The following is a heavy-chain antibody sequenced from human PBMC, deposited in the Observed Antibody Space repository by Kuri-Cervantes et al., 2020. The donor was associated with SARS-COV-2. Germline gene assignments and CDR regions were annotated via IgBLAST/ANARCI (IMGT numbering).Heavy chain of an antibody. Sequence: GGSLRLSCEASGFPFTGYSIHWVRQAPGKGLEWVAAVSYDGSGKYYTDSVKGRFAISRDNSRDTVYLQMNSLTPADTAVYHCERYDYVWGSLGLDFWGQGPMVTVSS. CDR3: ERYDYVWGSLGLDF. D-gene: IGHD3-16*01. CDR2: VSYDGSGK. CDR1: GFPFTGYS. V-gene: IGHV3-30*09. J-gene: IGHJ3*01.